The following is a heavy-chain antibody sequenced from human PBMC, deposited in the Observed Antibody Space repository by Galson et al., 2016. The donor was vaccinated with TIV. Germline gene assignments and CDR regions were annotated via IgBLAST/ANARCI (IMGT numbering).Heavy chain of an antibody. V-gene: IGHV3-53*01. D-gene: IGHD2-2*01. CDR1: GLTVSANY. Sequence: SLRLSCAASGLTVSANYLNWVRQAPGKGLEWVSIVYGDDNTYYADSVKGRFTISRDTSKNTGYLEMNSLRAEDTAVYYCARDRHFCTSARCYLGYYYDYGMDVWGQGTTVTVSS. CDR2: VYGDDNT. CDR3: ARDRHFCTSARCYLGYYYDYGMDV. J-gene: IGHJ6*02.